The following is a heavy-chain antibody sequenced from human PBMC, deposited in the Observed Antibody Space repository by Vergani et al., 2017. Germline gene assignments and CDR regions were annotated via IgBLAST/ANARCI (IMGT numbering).Heavy chain of an antibody. CDR1: GASINNDFYY. J-gene: IGHJ3*01. D-gene: IGHD2/OR15-2a*01. Sequence: QVPLQESGPGLVKPSQTLSLTCTVSGASINNDFYYWHWIRQPAGKGLEWIGRIYVSGITDYNSSLQSRVSMSVVTSKNQFSLTLTAVTVADTAVYYCSRDNKQRLPRSFDLWVQGTIVTVSS. CDR2: IYVSGIT. CDR3: SRDNKQRLPRSFDL. V-gene: IGHV4-61*02.